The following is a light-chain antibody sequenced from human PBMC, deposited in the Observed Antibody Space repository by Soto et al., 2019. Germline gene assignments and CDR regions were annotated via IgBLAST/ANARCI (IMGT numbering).Light chain of an antibody. Sequence: EIVLTQSPVTLSLSPGERATLSCRAIQSLSSSYFAWYQHKPGQGPRLLIYGASTRATGIPVRFSGSGSGTEFTLTITSLQFEDFAVYYCQEYNDWRPITFGGGTKVDIK. CDR2: GAS. V-gene: IGKV3-15*01. CDR3: QEYNDWRPIT. CDR1: QSLSSSY. J-gene: IGKJ4*01.